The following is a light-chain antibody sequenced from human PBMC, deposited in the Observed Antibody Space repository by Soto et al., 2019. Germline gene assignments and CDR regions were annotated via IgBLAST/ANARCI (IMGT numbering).Light chain of an antibody. V-gene: IGKV1-9*01. CDR1: QGIASY. CDR3: QQLNSYPLT. Sequence: QLTQSPSSLSASVGDRVTITSRASQGIASYLAWYQQKPGQAPNLLIYAASTLQSGVPSRFSGSGSGTDFTLTISSLQPEDFATYYCQQLNSYPLTFGGGTKVEI. CDR2: AAS. J-gene: IGKJ4*01.